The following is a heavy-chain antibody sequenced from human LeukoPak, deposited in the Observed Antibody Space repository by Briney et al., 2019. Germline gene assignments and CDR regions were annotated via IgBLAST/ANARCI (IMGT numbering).Heavy chain of an antibody. Sequence: GESLKISCKGSGYSFTSYWIGWVRQMPGKGLEWMGIIYPGDSDTRYSPSFQGRVTISADKSISTAYLQWSSLKASDTAMYYCARRGYCSSTSCRGVGAFDIWGQGTMVTVSS. J-gene: IGHJ3*02. CDR2: IYPGDSDT. CDR1: GYSFTSYW. CDR3: ARRGYCSSTSCRGVGAFDI. D-gene: IGHD2-2*01. V-gene: IGHV5-51*01.